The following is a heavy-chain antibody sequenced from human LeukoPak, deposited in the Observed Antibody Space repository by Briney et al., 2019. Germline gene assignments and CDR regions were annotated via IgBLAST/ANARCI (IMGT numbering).Heavy chain of an antibody. CDR1: GGTFSIYA. Sequence: EASVNVSCKASGGTFSIYAISWVRQAPGQGLEWMGGIIPIFGTANYAQKFQGRVTITADESTSTAYMELSSLRSEDTAVYYCARVDYYDSSVSWFDPWGQGTLVTVSS. J-gene: IGHJ5*02. CDR2: IIPIFGTA. CDR3: ARVDYYDSSVSWFDP. V-gene: IGHV1-69*13. D-gene: IGHD3-22*01.